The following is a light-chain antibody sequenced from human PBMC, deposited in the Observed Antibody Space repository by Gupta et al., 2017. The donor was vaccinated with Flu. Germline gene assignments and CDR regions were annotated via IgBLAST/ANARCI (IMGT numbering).Light chain of an antibody. J-gene: IGKJ2*01. CDR1: QSPLYTDGQTY. V-gene: IGKV2D-29*01. Sequence: ISCKSRQSPLYTDGQTYLFWFLQRPGQPPQLLIHKVSNRFSGVPDRFSGSGSGTDFTLQISRVESEDVGVYYCMQSIDRYSFGQGTKLEIK. CDR2: KVS. CDR3: MQSIDRYS.